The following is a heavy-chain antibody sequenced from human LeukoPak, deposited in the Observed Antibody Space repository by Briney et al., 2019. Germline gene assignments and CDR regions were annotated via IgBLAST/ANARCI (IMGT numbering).Heavy chain of an antibody. CDR2: IYYSGST. J-gene: IGHJ2*01. CDR1: GFTFSSYA. Sequence: GSLRLSCAASGFTFSSYAMSWVRQAPGKGLEWIGSIYYSGSTYYNPSLKSRVTISVDTSKNQFSLKLSSVTAADTAVYYCARDRYYDSSGYWYFDLWGRGTLVTVSS. CDR3: ARDRYYDSSGYWYFDL. V-gene: IGHV4-39*07. D-gene: IGHD3-22*01.